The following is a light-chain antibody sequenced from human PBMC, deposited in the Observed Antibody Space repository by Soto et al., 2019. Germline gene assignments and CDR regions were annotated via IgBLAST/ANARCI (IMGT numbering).Light chain of an antibody. CDR3: QQYGSSPRT. Sequence: EIMMTQNPATLSVSPGERAILSCRASQSVSSSYLAWYQQKPGQAPRLLIYGASSRATGIPDRFSGSGSGTDFTLTISRLEPEDFAVYYCQQYGSSPRTFGQGSMVDIK. J-gene: IGKJ1*01. CDR1: QSVSSSY. V-gene: IGKV3-20*01. CDR2: GAS.